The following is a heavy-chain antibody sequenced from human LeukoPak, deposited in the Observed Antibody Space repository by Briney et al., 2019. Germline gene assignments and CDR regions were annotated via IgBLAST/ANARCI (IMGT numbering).Heavy chain of an antibody. J-gene: IGHJ6*02. D-gene: IGHD2-15*01. CDR3: ARVGVCSGGSCYIPYYYYYGMDV. CDR1: GYTFTSYG. V-gene: IGHV1-18*01. CDR2: ISAYNGNT. Sequence: ASVKVSCTVSGYTFTSYGISWVRQAPGQGLESMGWISAYNGNTNYAQKLQGRVTMTTDTSTSTAYMELRSLRSDDTAVYYCARVGVCSGGSCYIPYYYYYGMDVWGQGTTVTVSS.